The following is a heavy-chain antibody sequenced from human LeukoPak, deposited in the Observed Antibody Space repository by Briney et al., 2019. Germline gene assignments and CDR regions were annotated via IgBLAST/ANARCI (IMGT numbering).Heavy chain of an antibody. D-gene: IGHD6-13*01. CDR1: GGSISSYY. J-gene: IGHJ4*02. V-gene: IGHV4-59*01. CDR3: VRGIAAAGLYFDY. Sequence: PSETLSLTCTVSGGSISSYYWSWIRQPPGKGLEWIGYIYYTGSTKYNPSLKRRVTISVDTSKNQFSLKLRSVTAADTAVYYFVRGIAAAGLYFDYWGQGTLVTVSS. CDR2: IYYTGST.